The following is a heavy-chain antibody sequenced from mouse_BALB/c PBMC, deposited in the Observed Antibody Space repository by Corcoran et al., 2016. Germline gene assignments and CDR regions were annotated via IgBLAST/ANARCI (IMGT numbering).Heavy chain of an antibody. J-gene: IGHJ2*01. CDR1: GYSFTGYY. Sequence: LVKTGASVKLSCKASGYSFTGYYMHWVKQSHGKSLAWIGYISCYNGATSYNQKFKGKATFTVDTSSSTAYMQFNSLTSEDSAVYYCARSARATYYFDYWGQGTTLTVSS. CDR2: ISCYNGAT. D-gene: IGHD3-1*01. V-gene: IGHV1S34*01. CDR3: ARSARATYYFDY.